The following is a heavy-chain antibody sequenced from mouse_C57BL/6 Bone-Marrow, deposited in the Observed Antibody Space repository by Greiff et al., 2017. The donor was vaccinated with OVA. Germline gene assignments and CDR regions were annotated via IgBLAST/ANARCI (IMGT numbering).Heavy chain of an antibody. J-gene: IGHJ2*01. CDR3: ASLYYGSSFLYYFDY. Sequence: VQLKESGAELVKPGASVKLSCTASGFNIKDYYMHWVKQRTEQGLEWIGRIDPEDGETKYAPKFQGKATITADTSSNTAYLQLSSLTSEDTAVYYCASLYYGSSFLYYFDYWGQGTTLTVSS. CDR1: GFNIKDYY. D-gene: IGHD1-1*01. CDR2: IDPEDGET. V-gene: IGHV14-2*01.